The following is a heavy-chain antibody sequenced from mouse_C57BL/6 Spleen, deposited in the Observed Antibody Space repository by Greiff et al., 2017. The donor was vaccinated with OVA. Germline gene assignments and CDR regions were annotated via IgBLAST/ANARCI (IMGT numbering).Heavy chain of an antibody. CDR1: GYTFTEYT. V-gene: IGHV1-62-2*01. D-gene: IGHD2-5*01. Sequence: QVHVKQSGAELVKPGASVKLSCKASGYTFTEYTIHWVKQRSGQGLEWIGWFYPGSGSIKYNEKFKDKATLTADKSSSTVYMELSRLTSEDSAVYFCARHEAGDSNYFYFDYWGQGTTLTVSS. J-gene: IGHJ2*01. CDR2: FYPGSGSI. CDR3: ARHEAGDSNYFYFDY.